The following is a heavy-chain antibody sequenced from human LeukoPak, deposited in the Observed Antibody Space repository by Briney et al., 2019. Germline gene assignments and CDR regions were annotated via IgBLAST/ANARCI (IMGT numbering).Heavy chain of an antibody. CDR2: INTGGTNT. Sequence: GGSLRLSCAASGFTFNDYYMSWIRQAPGKGLEWLSYINTGGTNTHYADSVKGRFTISRDNAKKSLYLEMNNLRAEDTAVYYCATDGAGFDTWGQGVLVTVSS. CDR3: ATDGAGFDT. J-gene: IGHJ5*02. CDR1: GFTFNDYY. V-gene: IGHV3-11*01.